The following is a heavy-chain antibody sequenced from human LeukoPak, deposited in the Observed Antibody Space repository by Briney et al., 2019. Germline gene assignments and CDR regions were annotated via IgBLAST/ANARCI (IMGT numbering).Heavy chain of an antibody. J-gene: IGHJ5*02. CDR1: GYSISSGYY. CDR3: ARDGRELTNWFDP. V-gene: IGHV4-38-2*02. D-gene: IGHD3-10*01. CDR2: IYHSGST. Sequence: KPSETLSLTCTVSGYSISSGYYWGWIRQPPGRGLEWIGSIYHSGSTYYNPSLKSRVTISVDTSKNQFSLKLSSVTAADTAVYYCARDGRELTNWFDPWGQGTLVTVSS.